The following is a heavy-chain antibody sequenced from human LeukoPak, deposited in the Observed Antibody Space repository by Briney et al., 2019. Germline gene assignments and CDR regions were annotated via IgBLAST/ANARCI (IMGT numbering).Heavy chain of an antibody. V-gene: IGHV3-23*01. CDR3: ASPPPYYDFWSGYYPPNYYYYGMDV. CDR2: LSHTGSHT. D-gene: IGHD3-3*01. J-gene: IGHJ6*02. CDR1: GFSFNTYA. Sequence: AGGSLRLSCAASGFSFNTYAFNWVRQAPGKGLEWVSSLSHTGSHTYYADSVKGRFTISRDNSKNTLYLQMNSLRAEDAAVYYCASPPPYYDFWSGYYPPNYYYYGMDVWGQGTTVTVSS.